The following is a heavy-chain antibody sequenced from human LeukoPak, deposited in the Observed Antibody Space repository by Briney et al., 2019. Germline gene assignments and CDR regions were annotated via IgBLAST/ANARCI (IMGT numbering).Heavy chain of an antibody. V-gene: IGHV1-18*01. D-gene: IGHD5-18*01. Sequence: ASVKVSCKASGYTFTSYGISWVRQAPGQGLEWMGWISAYNGNTNYAQKLQGRVTITTDTSTSTAYMELRSLRSDDTAVYYCARHPPPPDTAMGVRFDPWGQGTLVTVSS. CDR1: GYTFTSYG. CDR2: ISAYNGNT. J-gene: IGHJ5*02. CDR3: ARHPPPPDTAMGVRFDP.